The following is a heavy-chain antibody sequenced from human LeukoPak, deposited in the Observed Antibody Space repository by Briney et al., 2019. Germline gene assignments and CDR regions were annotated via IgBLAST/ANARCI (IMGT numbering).Heavy chain of an antibody. CDR2: IYYSGST. D-gene: IGHD3-16*02. J-gene: IGHJ4*02. CDR1: GGSISSSSYY. CDR3: ARYYDYVWGSYRPAGGFDY. V-gene: IGHV4-39*07. Sequence: SETLSLTCTVSGGSISSSSYYWGCIRQPPGTGLEWIGSIYYSGSTYYNPSLKSRVTISVDTSKNQFSLKLSSVTAADTAVYYCARYYDYVWGSYRPAGGFDYWGQGTLVTVSS.